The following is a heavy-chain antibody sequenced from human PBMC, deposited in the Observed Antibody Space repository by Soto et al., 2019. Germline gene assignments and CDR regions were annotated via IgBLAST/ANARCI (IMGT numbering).Heavy chain of an antibody. D-gene: IGHD6-13*01. Sequence: GESLKISCAASGFTFSSYAMSWVRQAPGKGLEWVSAISGSGGSTYYADSVKGRFTISRDNSKNTLYLQMNSLRAEDTAVYYCAKVKDPDSSSWLNYFDYWGQGTLVTVSS. CDR3: AKVKDPDSSSWLNYFDY. CDR1: GFTFSSYA. V-gene: IGHV3-23*01. J-gene: IGHJ4*02. CDR2: ISGSGGST.